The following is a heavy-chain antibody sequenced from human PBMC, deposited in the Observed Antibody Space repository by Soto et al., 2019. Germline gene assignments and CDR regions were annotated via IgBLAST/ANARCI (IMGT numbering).Heavy chain of an antibody. J-gene: IGHJ5*02. D-gene: IGHD2-8*01. CDR1: GRLSVDA. CDR2: IIPIFGTA. V-gene: IGHV1-69*01. Sequence: GRLSVDAGSWLRQAPGQGLEWMGGIIPIFGTANYAQKFQGRVTITADESTSTAYMELSSLRSEDTAVYYCAREVSDGFDPWGQGTLVTVSS. CDR3: AREVSDGFDP.